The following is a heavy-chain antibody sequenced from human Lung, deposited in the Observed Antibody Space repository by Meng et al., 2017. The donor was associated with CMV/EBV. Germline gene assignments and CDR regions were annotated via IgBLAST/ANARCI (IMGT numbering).Heavy chain of an antibody. J-gene: IGHJ5*02. D-gene: IGHD2-2*01. V-gene: IGHV1-2*02. CDR2: INPNSGGT. CDR1: GYTFTGYY. CDR3: ARVDCSSTSCYLLDGWCDP. Sequence: ASVKVSCKASGYTFTGYYMHWVRQAPGQGLEWMGWINPNSGGTNYAQKFQGRVTMTRDTSISTAYMELSRLRSDDTAVYYCARVDCSSTSCYLLDGWCDPWGQGTLVTGSS.